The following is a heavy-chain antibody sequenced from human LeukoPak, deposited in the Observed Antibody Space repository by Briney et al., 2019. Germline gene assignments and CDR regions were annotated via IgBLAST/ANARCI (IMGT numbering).Heavy chain of an antibody. CDR2: MYAGGNT. Sequence: HSGGPLRLSCAASGLTVSDTYMSWVRQAPGKGLEWVSLMYAGGNTYYADSVKGRFTISRDISKNTLYLQMNSLRAEDTAIYYCARDDGLFWGQGTLVTISS. CDR3: ARDDGLF. J-gene: IGHJ4*02. CDR1: GLTVSDTY. D-gene: IGHD5-24*01. V-gene: IGHV3-66*01.